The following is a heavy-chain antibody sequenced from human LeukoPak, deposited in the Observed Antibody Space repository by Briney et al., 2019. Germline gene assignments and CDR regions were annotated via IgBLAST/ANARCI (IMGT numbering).Heavy chain of an antibody. CDR3: ARPRRYYYGSGSYPYLDS. V-gene: IGHV1-3*01. CDR1: GYTFTSYA. D-gene: IGHD3-10*01. J-gene: IGHJ4*02. CDR2: INGGNGNT. Sequence: ASVKVSCKASGYTFTSYAMHWVRQAPGQRLEWMGWINGGNGNTKYSQKFQGRVTITRDTSASTAYMELSSLRSEDTAVSYCARPRRYYYGSGSYPYLDSWGQGTLVTVSS.